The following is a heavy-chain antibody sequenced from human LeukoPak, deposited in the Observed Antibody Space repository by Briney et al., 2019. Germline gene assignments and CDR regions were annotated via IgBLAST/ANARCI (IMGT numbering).Heavy chain of an antibody. CDR3: ARDLDGSGPYYGMDV. V-gene: IGHV4-4*07. D-gene: IGHD3-10*01. CDR1: GGSISSYY. J-gene: IGHJ6*02. CDR2: IYTSGST. Sequence: SETLSLTCTVSGGSISSYYWSWIRQPAGKGQEWSGRIYTSGSTNYNPSLKSRVTMSVDTSKNQFSLKLSSVTAADTAVYYCARDLDGSGPYYGMDVWGQGTTVTVSS.